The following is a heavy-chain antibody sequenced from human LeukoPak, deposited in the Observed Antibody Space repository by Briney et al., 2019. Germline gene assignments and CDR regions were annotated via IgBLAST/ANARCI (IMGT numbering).Heavy chain of an antibody. V-gene: IGHV1-8*01. Sequence: ASVKVSCKASGYTFTSYDINWVRQATGQGLEWMGWVNPNSANTGYAQKFQDRVTMTRNTSINTAYLELSSLRSEDTAVYYCARRWYNDAFDIWGQGTMVTVSS. CDR3: ARRWYNDAFDI. D-gene: IGHD1-1*01. J-gene: IGHJ3*02. CDR1: GYTFTSYD. CDR2: VNPNSANT.